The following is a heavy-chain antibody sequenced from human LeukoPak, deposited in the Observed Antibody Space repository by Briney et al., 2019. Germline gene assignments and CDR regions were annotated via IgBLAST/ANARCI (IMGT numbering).Heavy chain of an antibody. CDR1: GFTFSTHD. V-gene: IGHV3-48*04. CDR3: AKADSSGWEMEAFDY. CDR2: ISSRSSTI. Sequence: GGSLRLSCAASGFTFSTHDLNWVRQAPGKGLEWVSFISSRSSTIYYADSVKGRFTISRDNAKNSLYLQMNSLRAEDTAVYYCAKADSSGWEMEAFDYWGQGTLVTVSS. D-gene: IGHD6-19*01. J-gene: IGHJ4*02.